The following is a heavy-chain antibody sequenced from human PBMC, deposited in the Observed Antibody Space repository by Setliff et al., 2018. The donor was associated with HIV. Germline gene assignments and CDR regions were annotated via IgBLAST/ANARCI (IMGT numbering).Heavy chain of an antibody. CDR1: GGSISSGTSY. V-gene: IGHV4-61*02. CDR2: IYTSGST. CDR3: ARETYDYVWGTYRYRPRHFDY. Sequence: SETLSLTCTVSGGSISSGTSYWSWIRQPAGKGLEWIGRIYTSGSTNYNPSLKSRVSISVDTSKNRFSLKLSPVTAADTAVDYCARETYDYVWGTYRYRPRHFDYWGQGTLVTVSS. D-gene: IGHD3-16*02. J-gene: IGHJ4*02.